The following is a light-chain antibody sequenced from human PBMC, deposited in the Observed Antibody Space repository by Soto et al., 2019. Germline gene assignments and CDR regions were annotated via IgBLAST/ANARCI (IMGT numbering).Light chain of an antibody. V-gene: IGLV2-14*01. CDR1: SSDVGGYTY. CDR2: DVS. J-gene: IGLJ1*01. Sequence: QSVLTQPASVSGSPGQSITISCTGTSSDVGGYTYVSWYQQHPGKAPKLMIYDVSNRPSGVSNRFSGSKSGNTASLTISGLQADDEADYYCSSYTSSSTPYVFGTGTKVTV. CDR3: SSYTSSSTPYV.